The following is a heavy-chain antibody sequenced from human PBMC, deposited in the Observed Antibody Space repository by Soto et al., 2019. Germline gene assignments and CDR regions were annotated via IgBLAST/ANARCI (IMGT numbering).Heavy chain of an antibody. V-gene: IGHV1-8*02. J-gene: IGHJ6*02. Sequence: ASVKVSCKASGYTFADYGISWVRQAPGQGLEWMGWMNPNSGNTGYAQKFQGRVTMTRNTSISTAYMELSSLRSEDTAVYYCARGDIVLVPAAINYYYYGMDVWGQGTTVTVSS. CDR3: ARGDIVLVPAAINYYYYGMDV. D-gene: IGHD2-2*02. CDR1: GYTFADYG. CDR2: MNPNSGNT.